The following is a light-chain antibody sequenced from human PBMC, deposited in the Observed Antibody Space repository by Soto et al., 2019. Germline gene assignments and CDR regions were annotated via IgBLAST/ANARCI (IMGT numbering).Light chain of an antibody. CDR3: QSYDSHLSASRV. Sequence: QSVLTQPPSVSGAPGQRVTISCTGSSSNIGAGFDVHWYQQLPGTAPKLLIFHNTYRPSGVPDRFSGSKSGNSASLAITGLQAEDEDDYYCQSYDSHLSASRVFGTGTKLTVL. CDR2: HNT. CDR1: SSNIGAGFD. V-gene: IGLV1-40*01. J-gene: IGLJ1*01.